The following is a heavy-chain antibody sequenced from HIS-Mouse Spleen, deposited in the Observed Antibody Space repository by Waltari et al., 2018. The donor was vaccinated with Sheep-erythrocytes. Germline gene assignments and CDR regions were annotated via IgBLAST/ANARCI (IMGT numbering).Heavy chain of an antibody. CDR2: ISSSSSYI. CDR3: ARVASGATFDY. J-gene: IGHJ4*02. V-gene: IGHV3-21*01. Sequence: EVQLVESGGGLVKPGGSLRLSCAASGFTFSSYSMNCVRQDPGKGLEWVSSISSSSSYIYYADSVKGRFTISRDNAKNSLYLQMNSLRAEDTAVYYCARVASGATFDYWGQGTLVTVSS. D-gene: IGHD1-26*01. CDR1: GFTFSSYS.